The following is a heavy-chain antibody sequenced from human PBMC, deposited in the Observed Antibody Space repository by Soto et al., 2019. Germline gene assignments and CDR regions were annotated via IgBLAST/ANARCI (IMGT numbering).Heavy chain of an antibody. CDR3: AIFDYYYDHADFFRGY. J-gene: IGHJ4*02. CDR2: MNPNSGNT. Sequence: ASVKVSCKASGYTFTSYDINWVRQATGQGLEWMGWMNPNSGNTGYAQKFQGRVTMTRNTSISTAYMELSSLRSDDTAIYYCAIFDYYYDHADFFRGYWGQGTPVTVSS. D-gene: IGHD3-22*01. V-gene: IGHV1-8*01. CDR1: GYTFTSYD.